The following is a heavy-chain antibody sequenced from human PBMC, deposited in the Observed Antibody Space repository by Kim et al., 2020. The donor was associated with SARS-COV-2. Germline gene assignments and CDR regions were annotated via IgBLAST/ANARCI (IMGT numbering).Heavy chain of an antibody. Sequence: YAQKFLGRVTMTADESTSTAYMELSSLRSEDTAVYYCATEYSSSSTPFDYWGQGTLVTVSS. CDR3: ATEYSSSSTPFDY. J-gene: IGHJ4*02. V-gene: IGHV1-69*01. D-gene: IGHD6-6*01.